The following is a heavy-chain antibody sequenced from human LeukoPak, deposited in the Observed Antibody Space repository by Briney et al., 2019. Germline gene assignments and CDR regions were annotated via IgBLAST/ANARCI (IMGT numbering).Heavy chain of an antibody. CDR1: GFTFSSYA. D-gene: IGHD6-6*01. CDR3: AKVGAARPNYYYYMDV. J-gene: IGHJ6*03. V-gene: IGHV3-23*01. CDR2: ISGSGGST. Sequence: GGSLRLSCAASGFTFSSYAMSWVRQAPGKGLEWVSAISGSGGSTYHADSVKGRFTISRDNSKNTLYLQMNSLRAEDTAVYYCAKVGAARPNYYYYMDVWGKGTTVTVSS.